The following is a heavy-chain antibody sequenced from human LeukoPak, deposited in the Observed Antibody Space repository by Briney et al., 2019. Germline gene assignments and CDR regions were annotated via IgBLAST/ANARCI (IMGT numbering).Heavy chain of an antibody. CDR1: GFTFSSYE. CDR3: AKETSPTSWWGTNGMDV. Sequence: LPGGSLRLSCAASGFTFSSYEMNWVRQAPGKGLEWVAVISYDGSNKYYADSVKGRFTISRDNSKNTLYLQMNSLRAEDTAVYYCAKETSPTSWWGTNGMDVWGQGTTVTVSS. D-gene: IGHD2-8*02. V-gene: IGHV3-30*18. CDR2: ISYDGSNK. J-gene: IGHJ6*02.